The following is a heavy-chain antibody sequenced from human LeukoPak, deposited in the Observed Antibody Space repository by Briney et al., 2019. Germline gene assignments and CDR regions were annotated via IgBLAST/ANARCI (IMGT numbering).Heavy chain of an antibody. V-gene: IGHV3-74*01. Sequence: GGSLRLSCAVSGFTFSNSWMHWVRQTPGKGLVWVSRIKSDGISTIYADSVKGGFTISRDNAKNTLYLQMNSLRAEDTAVYYCVRDGSYKFDYWGQGTLVTVSS. J-gene: IGHJ4*02. CDR1: GFTFSNSW. D-gene: IGHD1-26*01. CDR2: IKSDGIST. CDR3: VRDGSYKFDY.